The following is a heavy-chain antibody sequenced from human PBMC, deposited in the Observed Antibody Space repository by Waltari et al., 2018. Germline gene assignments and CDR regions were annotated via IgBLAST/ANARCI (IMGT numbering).Heavy chain of an antibody. CDR2: ISDDGSAT. CDR3: ARVARTAVTTSGYYGMDV. CDR1: GFTLSRYR. Sequence: EVQLGESGGGLATPGGPLGLSGEATGFTLSRYRLHRARQTPGTGRVWVSRISDDGSATSYADSVNGRFTIARDNAKNTLYLQMNSLRVDDMAVYYCARVARTAVTTSGYYGMDVWGQGTTVTVSS. V-gene: IGHV3-74*01. D-gene: IGHD4-17*01. J-gene: IGHJ6*02.